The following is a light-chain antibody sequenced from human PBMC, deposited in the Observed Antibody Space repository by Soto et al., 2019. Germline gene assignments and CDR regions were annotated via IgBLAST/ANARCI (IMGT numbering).Light chain of an antibody. CDR3: QQYNNWPRT. CDR2: GAF. Sequence: EIVLTQSPXXPXXXXGXXXTXXCRXSQSVSSSYLAWYQQKPGQAPRLLIYGAFTRATGIPARFSGSGSGTEFTLTINSLQSEDFAVYYCQQYNNWPRTFGQGTKVDIK. CDR1: QSVSSSY. J-gene: IGKJ1*01. V-gene: IGKV3-15*01.